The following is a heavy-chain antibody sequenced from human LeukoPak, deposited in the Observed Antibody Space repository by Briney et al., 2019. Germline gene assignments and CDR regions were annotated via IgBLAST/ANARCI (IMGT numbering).Heavy chain of an antibody. D-gene: IGHD2-2*01. V-gene: IGHV5-51*01. CDR1: GDCSTSYW. CDR2: IFPGDSDT. CDR3: ARHYSYQLLSNCYYYYIDV. J-gene: IGHJ6*03. Sequence: PGESLKISSQGSGDCSTSYWIGCVRPMPRKGVVWMGFIFPGDSDTRYSPYFQGQVTISADKSISTAYIQWSRLKVSNTAMYYCARHYSYQLLSNCYYYYIDVWGKGTTVTVSS.